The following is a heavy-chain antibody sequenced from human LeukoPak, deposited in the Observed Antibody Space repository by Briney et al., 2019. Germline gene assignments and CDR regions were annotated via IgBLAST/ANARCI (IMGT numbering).Heavy chain of an antibody. CDR1: GYSFTSYW. J-gene: IGHJ5*02. CDR2: IYPGDSDT. V-gene: IGHV5-51*01. Sequence: GESLKISCKGSGYSFTSYWIGWVRQMPGKGLEWMGIIYPGDSDTRYSPSFQGQVSNYAHKSIRTAYLQWGSLKASDTAMYYCARHTTMMGTKWFDPWGQGTLVTVSS. D-gene: IGHD3-22*01. CDR3: ARHTTMMGTKWFDP.